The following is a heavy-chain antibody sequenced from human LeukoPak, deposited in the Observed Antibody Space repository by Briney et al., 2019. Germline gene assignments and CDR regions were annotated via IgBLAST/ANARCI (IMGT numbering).Heavy chain of an antibody. Sequence: SETLSLTCTVSGGSISSYYWSWIRQPAGKGLEWIGRIYTSGSTNYNPSLKSRVTMSVDTSKNQLSLKLSSVTAADTAVYYCAREWGERYSSGWYWDYWGQGTLVTVSS. J-gene: IGHJ4*02. D-gene: IGHD6-19*01. CDR2: IYTSGST. V-gene: IGHV4-4*07. CDR1: GGSISSYY. CDR3: AREWGERYSSGWYWDY.